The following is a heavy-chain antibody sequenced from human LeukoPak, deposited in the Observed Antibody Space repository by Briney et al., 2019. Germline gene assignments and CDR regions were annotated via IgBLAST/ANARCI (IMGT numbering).Heavy chain of an antibody. CDR3: VRGDCSVSGCQGGNWFDP. CDR1: RYTFTGYI. J-gene: IGHJ5*02. D-gene: IGHD2-15*01. V-gene: IGHV1-2*02. CDR2: ISPNIAAR. Sequence: GALVKACRSASRYTFTGYIINRERHAPGQGLEWRGWISPNIAARNYAQSFPGRVTMTRDTSINTAHMQLSRLRSDDTAVYYCVRGDCSVSGCQGGNWFDPWGQGTPVTVSS.